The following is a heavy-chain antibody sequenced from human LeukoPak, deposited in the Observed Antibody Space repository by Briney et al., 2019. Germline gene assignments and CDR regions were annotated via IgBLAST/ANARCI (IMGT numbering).Heavy chain of an antibody. D-gene: IGHD3-10*01. CDR3: ARHARPRYYYYGSGSGNWFDP. Sequence: KPAETLSLTCTVSGYSISSGDYWGWVRHPPGKGLEWIGIIYHSGSTDYNQSLKSRVTISVDTAKNQFSLNLSCVTAAHTAVYYCARHARPRYYYYGSGSGNWFDPWDQGALVTVSS. V-gene: IGHV4-38-2*02. CDR1: GYSISSGDY. CDR2: IYHSGST. J-gene: IGHJ5*02.